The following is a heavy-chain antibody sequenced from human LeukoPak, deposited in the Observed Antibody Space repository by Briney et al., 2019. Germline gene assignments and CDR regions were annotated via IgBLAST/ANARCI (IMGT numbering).Heavy chain of an antibody. D-gene: IGHD6-19*01. V-gene: IGHV4-4*07. CDR1: GGSISSYY. Sequence: SETLSLTCTVSGGSISSYYWSWIRQPAGKGLEWIGRIYTSGSTNYNPSLKSRVTMSVDTSKNQFSLKLSSVTAADTAVYYCAREGRSSGPHYYYMAVWGKGTTVTVSS. CDR3: AREGRSSGPHYYYMAV. J-gene: IGHJ6*03. CDR2: IYTSGST.